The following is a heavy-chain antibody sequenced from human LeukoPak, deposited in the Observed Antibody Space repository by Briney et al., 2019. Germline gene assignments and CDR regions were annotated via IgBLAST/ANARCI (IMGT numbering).Heavy chain of an antibody. J-gene: IGHJ4*02. Sequence: SGPTLVNPTQTLTLTCTFSGFSLSTSGMRVSWIRQPPGKALEWLARIDWDDDKFFSTSLKTRLPISKDTSKNQVVLTMTNMDPVDIATYYCARSPTKYCSGGSCYGAFDYWGQGTLVTVSS. V-gene: IGHV2-70*04. CDR3: ARSPTKYCSGGSCYGAFDY. D-gene: IGHD2-15*01. CDR2: IDWDDDK. CDR1: GFSLSTSGMR.